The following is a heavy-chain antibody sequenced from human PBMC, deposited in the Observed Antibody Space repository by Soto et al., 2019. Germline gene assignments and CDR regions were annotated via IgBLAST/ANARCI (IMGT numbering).Heavy chain of an antibody. D-gene: IGHD6-13*01. J-gene: IGHJ4*02. V-gene: IGHV4-30-4*01. CDR1: GGSISSGDYY. CDR2: IYYSGTT. CDR3: ARTTTSSSWYVLHY. Sequence: SETLSLTCTVSGGSISSGDYYWSWIRQPPGKGLEWIGYIYYSGTTYYSPSLKSRVTISVDTSKNQSSLKLSSVTAADTAVYYCARTTTSSSWYVLHYWGQGTLVTVSS.